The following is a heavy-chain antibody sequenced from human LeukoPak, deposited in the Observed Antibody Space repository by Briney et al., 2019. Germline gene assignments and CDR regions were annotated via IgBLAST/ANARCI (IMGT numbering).Heavy chain of an antibody. V-gene: IGHV1-2*02. CDR3: ARDHRGGYCSSTSCYASNYSDY. D-gene: IGHD2-2*01. J-gene: IGHJ4*02. CDR2: INPNSGGT. Sequence: GASVKVSCKASGYIFTGYHMHWVRQAPGQGLEWMGWINPNSGGTNYAQKFQGRVTMTRDTSISTAYMELSRLRSDDTAVYYCARDHRGGYCSSTSCYASNYSDYWGQGTLVTVSS. CDR1: GYIFTGYH.